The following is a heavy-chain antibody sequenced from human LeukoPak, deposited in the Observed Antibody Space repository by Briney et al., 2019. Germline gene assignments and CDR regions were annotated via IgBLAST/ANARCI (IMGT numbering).Heavy chain of an antibody. CDR2: ISYDGSNK. V-gene: IGHV3-30*04. D-gene: IGHD5-18*01. J-gene: IGHJ6*02. Sequence: GRSLRLSCAASGFTFSSYAMHWVRQAPGKGLEWVAVISYDGSNKYYADYVKGRFTISRDNSKNTLYLQMNSLRAEDTAVYYCARDGFEYSYGYERYYYYGMDVWGQGTTVTVSS. CDR3: ARDGFEYSYGYERYYYYGMDV. CDR1: GFTFSSYA.